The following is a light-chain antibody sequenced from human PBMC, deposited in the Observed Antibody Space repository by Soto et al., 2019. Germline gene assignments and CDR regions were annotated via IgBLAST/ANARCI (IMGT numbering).Light chain of an antibody. CDR3: QQYIRWPLT. Sequence: EIVMTQPPATLSVSPGERATLSCRASQSVSSNLAWYQQKPGQAPRLLIYGASTRATGTPARFSGSGSGTEFTLTISSLQSEDFAVYYCQQYIRWPLTFGGGTKVDIK. CDR1: QSVSSN. V-gene: IGKV3-15*01. CDR2: GAS. J-gene: IGKJ4*01.